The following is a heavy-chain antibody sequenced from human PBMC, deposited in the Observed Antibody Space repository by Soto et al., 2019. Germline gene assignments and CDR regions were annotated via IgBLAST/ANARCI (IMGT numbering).Heavy chain of an antibody. CDR2: ITYSGMT. V-gene: IGHV4-30-4*02. CDR1: GDSIKSGSVY. J-gene: IGHJ5*02. CDR3: ARERQVGPSSGRFDP. Sequence: LSLTCSVNGDSIKSGSVYWSWIRQSPGKGLEYIGYITYSGMTFQNPSLKSRVTMSVDTPKNQFSREVRSVTAADTAVYYCARERQVGPSSGRFDPWGQGTLVTVSS.